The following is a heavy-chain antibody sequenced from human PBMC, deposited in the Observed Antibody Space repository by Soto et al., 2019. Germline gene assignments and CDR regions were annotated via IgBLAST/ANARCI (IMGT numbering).Heavy chain of an antibody. V-gene: IGHV4-39*01. J-gene: IGHJ4*02. D-gene: IGHD2-2*01. Sequence: PSESLSLTCTVSGGSIRSKGAYWGWIRQTPGKGLEWIGSIQYDGGTYHNPSLKSRVTISVDTSKNQFSLRLNSVTAADTAVYYCARLAIVLVPPADYWGLGTLVTVSS. CDR2: IQYDGGT. CDR1: GGSIRSKGAY. CDR3: ARLAIVLVPPADY.